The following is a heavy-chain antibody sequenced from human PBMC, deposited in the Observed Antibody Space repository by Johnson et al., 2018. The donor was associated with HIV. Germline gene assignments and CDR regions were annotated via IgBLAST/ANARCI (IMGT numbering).Heavy chain of an antibody. CDR1: GFTFSSYA. CDR3: ARDGKWELHRHAFDI. V-gene: IGHV3-23*04. J-gene: IGHJ3*02. D-gene: IGHD1-26*01. Sequence: VQLVESGGGLVQPGGSLRLSCAASGFTFSSYAVSWVRQAPGKGLEWVSGASGSGGTTYYADSVKGRFTISRDNARDTLYLQMHRLRAEDTAVYYCARDGKWELHRHAFDIWGQGTMVTVSS. CDR2: ASGSGGTT.